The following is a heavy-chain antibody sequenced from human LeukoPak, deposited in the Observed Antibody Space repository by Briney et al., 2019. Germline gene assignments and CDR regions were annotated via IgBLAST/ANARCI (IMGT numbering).Heavy chain of an antibody. V-gene: IGHV4-59*08. Sequence: PSETLSLTCTVSGGSISSYYWSWIRQPPGKGLEWIGYIYYSGSANYNPSLKSRVTISVDTSKNQFSLKLSSVTAADTAVYYCARLANYDFWRGPYPHDAFDIWGQGTAVTVSS. CDR3: ARLANYDFWRGPYPHDAFDI. CDR2: IYYSGSA. D-gene: IGHD3-3*01. CDR1: GGSISSYY. J-gene: IGHJ3*02.